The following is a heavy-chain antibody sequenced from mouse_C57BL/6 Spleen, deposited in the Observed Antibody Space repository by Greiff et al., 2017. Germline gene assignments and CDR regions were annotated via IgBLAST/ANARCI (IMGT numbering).Heavy chain of an antibody. J-gene: IGHJ1*03. V-gene: IGHV1-69*01. CDR1: GYTFTSYW. D-gene: IGHD1-1*01. Sequence: QVQLQQPGAELVMPGASVKLSCKASGYTFTSYWMHWGKKRPGKALEGSGEIDTSDSYTNYNQKFKGKSTLTVDKSSSTAYMQLSSLTSEDTAVYYCTTYYGSSPDWYFDVWGTGTTVTVSS. CDR2: IDTSDSYT. CDR3: TTYYGSSPDWYFDV.